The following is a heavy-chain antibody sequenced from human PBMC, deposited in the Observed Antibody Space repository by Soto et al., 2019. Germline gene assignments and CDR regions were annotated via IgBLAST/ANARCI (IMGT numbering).Heavy chain of an antibody. J-gene: IGHJ4*02. CDR3: AREIYDAYDSSGFDH. Sequence: GSLRLSCAASAFTFKNHWMHWVRQVPGKGPVWVSRINGEGSFTSYADAVKGRFTIARDNAKNPLSLQMNSLGAEDTAVYYCAREIYDAYDSSGFDHWGQGTLVTVS. CDR1: AFTFKNHW. D-gene: IGHD3-22*01. CDR2: INGEGSFT. V-gene: IGHV3-74*01.